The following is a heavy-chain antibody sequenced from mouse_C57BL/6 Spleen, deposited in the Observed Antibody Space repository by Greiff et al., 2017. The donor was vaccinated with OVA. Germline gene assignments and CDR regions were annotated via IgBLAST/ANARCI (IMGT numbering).Heavy chain of an antibody. CDR2: IDPSDSET. J-gene: IGHJ4*01. V-gene: IGHV1-52*01. Sequence: QVQLKQPGAELVRPGSSVKLSCKASGYTFTSYWMHWVKQRPIQGLEWIGNIDPSDSETHYNQKFKDKATLTVDKSSSTAYMQLSSLTSEDSAVYYCARGRDYDAMDYWGQGTSVTVSS. CDR1: GYTFTSYW. CDR3: ARGRDYDAMDY.